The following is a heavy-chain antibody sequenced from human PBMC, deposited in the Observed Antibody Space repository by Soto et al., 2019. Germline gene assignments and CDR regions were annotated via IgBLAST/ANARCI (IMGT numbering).Heavy chain of an antibody. CDR3: ASTRGDSSGYSGFDY. Sequence: GASVKVSCKASGGTFSSYAISWVRQAPGQGLEWMGGIIPIFGTANYAQKFQGRVTITADESTSTAYMELSSLRSEDTAVYYCASTRGDSSGYSGFDYWGQGTLVTVS. CDR2: IIPIFGTA. D-gene: IGHD3-22*01. J-gene: IGHJ4*02. CDR1: GGTFSSYA. V-gene: IGHV1-69*13.